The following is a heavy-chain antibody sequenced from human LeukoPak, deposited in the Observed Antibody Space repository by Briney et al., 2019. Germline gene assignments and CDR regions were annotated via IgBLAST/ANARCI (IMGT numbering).Heavy chain of an antibody. CDR3: ARDFGLWLHYFDY. J-gene: IGHJ4*02. V-gene: IGHV3-30-3*01. Sequence: GGSRRLSCAASGFTFSSYAMHWVRQAPGKGLEWVAVISYDGSNKYYADSVKGRFTISRDNSKNTLYLQMNSLGAEDTAVYYCARDFGLWLHYFDYWGQGTLVTVSS. D-gene: IGHD5-18*01. CDR2: ISYDGSNK. CDR1: GFTFSSYA.